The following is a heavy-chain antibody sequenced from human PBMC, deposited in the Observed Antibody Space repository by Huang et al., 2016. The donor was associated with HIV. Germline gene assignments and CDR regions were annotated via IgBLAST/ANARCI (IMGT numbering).Heavy chain of an antibody. CDR3: AREWRSSGPYYYYYYGMDV. J-gene: IGHJ6*02. V-gene: IGHV3-7*01. D-gene: IGHD6-19*01. CDR1: GFTFSTYW. Sequence: EVQLVESGGGLVQPGGSLRLSCAASGFTFSTYWMSWVRQAPGKGLEWVAYIKQDGSEKFYVDSVKGRFTISRDNAKNSLYLQMNSLRAEDTAVYYCAREWRSSGPYYYYYYGMDVWGQGTTVTVSS. CDR2: IKQDGSEK.